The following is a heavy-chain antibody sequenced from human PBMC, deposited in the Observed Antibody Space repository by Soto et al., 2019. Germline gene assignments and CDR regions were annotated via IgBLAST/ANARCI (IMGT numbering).Heavy chain of an antibody. J-gene: IGHJ5*02. CDR2: IYFTGNT. CDR3: GRVPVDTYMIYWSDP. CDR1: GDSVSSGNYY. V-gene: IGHV4-61*01. Sequence: SETLSLTCTVSGDSVSSGNYYWSWIRQPPGKGLEWIGSIYFTGNTNYNPSLKSRLTMSIDTSRNLFSLRLGSVTAADTAVYYCGRVPVDTYMIYWSDPWGQGALVTVSS. D-gene: IGHD3-16*01.